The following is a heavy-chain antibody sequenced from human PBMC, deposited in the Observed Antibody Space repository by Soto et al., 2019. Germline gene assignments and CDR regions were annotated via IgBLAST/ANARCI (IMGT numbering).Heavy chain of an antibody. J-gene: IGHJ6*02. D-gene: IGHD1-26*01. Sequence: QVQLVQSGAEVKKPGSSVKVSCGASGGTFSSYPINWVRQAPGQGLEWMGGIIPVFGTSNYAHKFQGRVTITAAESTSKANMELRMLRSEDTAVYYCARVGHNAKYGMAVWGQGTTVTVSS. CDR2: IIPVFGTS. CDR1: GGTFSSYP. V-gene: IGHV1-69*01. CDR3: ARVGHNAKYGMAV.